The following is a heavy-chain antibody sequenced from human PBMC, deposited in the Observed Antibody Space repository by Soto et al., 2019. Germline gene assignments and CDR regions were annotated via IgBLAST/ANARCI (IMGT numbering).Heavy chain of an antibody. Sequence: GGSLRLSCAASGFTFSNAWMSWVRQAPGKGLEWVGRIKSKTDGGTTDYAAPVKGRFTISRDDSKNTLYLQMNSLKTEDTAVYYCTTDLGIVGATDYWGQGTLVTVSS. D-gene: IGHD1-26*01. CDR1: GFTFSNAW. V-gene: IGHV3-15*01. CDR3: TTDLGIVGATDY. CDR2: IKSKTDGGTT. J-gene: IGHJ4*02.